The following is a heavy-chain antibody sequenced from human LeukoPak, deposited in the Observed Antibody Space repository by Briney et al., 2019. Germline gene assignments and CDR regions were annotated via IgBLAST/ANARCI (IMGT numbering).Heavy chain of an antibody. J-gene: IGHJ4*02. CDR2: TSVSGAST. CDR1: GFTFSSSA. D-gene: IGHD2-8*01. Sequence: GGSLRLSCAASGFTFSSSAMNWVRQAPGKGLEWVSFTSVSGASTSYVDSVKGRFTISRDNSKNTLYLQMNSLRAEDTAVYFCAKAAEVYYFDYWGQGTLVTVSS. V-gene: IGHV3-23*01. CDR3: AKAAEVYYFDY.